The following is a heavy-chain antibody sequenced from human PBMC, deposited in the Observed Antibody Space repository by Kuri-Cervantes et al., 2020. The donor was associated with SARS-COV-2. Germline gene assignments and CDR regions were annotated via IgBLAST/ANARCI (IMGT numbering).Heavy chain of an antibody. D-gene: IGHD3-3*01. CDR2: ISGRGGST. CDR3: AKVKPPFWSDYSHYYMDV. V-gene: IGHV3-23*01. Sequence: GGSLRLSCAASGFTFSSYAMSWVRQAPGKGLEWVSGISGRGGSTYYADSVKGRFTISRDNSNNTLYLQMDSLRAEDTAVYYCAKVKPPFWSDYSHYYMDVWGKGTTVTVSS. J-gene: IGHJ6*03. CDR1: GFTFSSYA.